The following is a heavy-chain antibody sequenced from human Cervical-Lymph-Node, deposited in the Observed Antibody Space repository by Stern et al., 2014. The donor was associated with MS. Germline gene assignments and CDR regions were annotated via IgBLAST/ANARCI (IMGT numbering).Heavy chain of an antibody. CDR2: IIGSGERS. CDR1: GFTFTSYA. V-gene: IGHV3-23*01. J-gene: IGHJ4*02. CDR3: TLLATPTDY. Sequence: EVQLLESGGDLVQPGGSLRLSCVASGFTFTSYAINCVRQPPGKGLEWISAIIGSGERSYYADSVKGRFTISSDNSRNTVYLQMDSLSAEDTATYFCTLLATPTDYWGRGTLAIVSS. D-gene: IGHD2-15*01.